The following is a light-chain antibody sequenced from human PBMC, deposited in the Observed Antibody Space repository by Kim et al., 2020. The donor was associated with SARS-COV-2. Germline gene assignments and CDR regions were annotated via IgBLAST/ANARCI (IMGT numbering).Light chain of an antibody. J-gene: IGLJ1*01. V-gene: IGLV3-21*04. CDR3: QVWDGDTDHYV. CDR1: NLGRKS. Sequence: APGETARIIGGGDNLGRKSVHWYQQTPGQAPVLVIYYDKNRPSGIPERFSGSNSGTTATLTISRVEAGDEADYYCQVWDGDTDHYVFGGGTKVTVL. CDR2: YDK.